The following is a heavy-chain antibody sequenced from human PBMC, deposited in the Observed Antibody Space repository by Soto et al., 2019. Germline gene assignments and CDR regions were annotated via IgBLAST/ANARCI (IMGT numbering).Heavy chain of an antibody. V-gene: IGHV5-10-1*01. J-gene: IGHJ6*02. D-gene: IGHD6-19*01. Sequence: GESLKISCKGSGYSFTSYWISWVRQMPGKGLEWMGRIDPSDSYTNYSPSFQGHVTISADKSISTAYLQWSSLKASDTAMYYRARASIAVAGRRWSGMDVWGQGTTVTVSS. CDR1: GYSFTSYW. CDR3: ARASIAVAGRRWSGMDV. CDR2: IDPSDSYT.